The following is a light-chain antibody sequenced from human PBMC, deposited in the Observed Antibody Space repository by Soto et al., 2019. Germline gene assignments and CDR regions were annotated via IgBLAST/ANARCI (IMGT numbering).Light chain of an antibody. J-gene: IGLJ1*01. CDR1: SSDAGNYNL. CDR3: CSYAGSNTYV. V-gene: IGLV2-23*02. CDR2: GVT. Sequence: QSVLTQPASVSGSPGQSITISCTGTSSDAGNYNLVSWYQHHPGKAPKFMIYGVTKRPSGVSDRFSGSKSGNTASLTITGLQAEDEADYYCCSYAGSNTYVFGTGTKVTVL.